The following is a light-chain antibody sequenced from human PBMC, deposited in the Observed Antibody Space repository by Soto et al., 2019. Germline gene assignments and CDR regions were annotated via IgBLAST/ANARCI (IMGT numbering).Light chain of an antibody. CDR2: GAY. Sequence: EIVLTQSPATLSLSPGEITTLSCRSSQSVGNNLAWYQQKPGQAPRLLIYGAYTRATGIPARFSGSGSGTDFTLTISSLQSEDFVVYYCQHYNYWPPKTFGQGTKVDIK. J-gene: IGKJ1*01. CDR1: QSVGNN. CDR3: QHYNYWPPKT. V-gene: IGKV3-15*01.